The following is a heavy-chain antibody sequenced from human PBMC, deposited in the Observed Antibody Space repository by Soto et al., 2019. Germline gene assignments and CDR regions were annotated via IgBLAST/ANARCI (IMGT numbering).Heavy chain of an antibody. CDR2: ISWNSGSI. V-gene: IGHV3-9*01. D-gene: IGHD3-3*01. CDR3: AKAGGDFWSGYDMDV. J-gene: IGHJ6*03. CDR1: GFTFDDYV. Sequence: EVQLVESGGGLVQPGRSLRLSCAASGFTFDDYVMHWVRQAPGKGLEWVSGISWNSGSIGYADSVKGRFTISRDNAKNSLYLQMNSLRAEDTALYYCAKAGGDFWSGYDMDVWGKGTTVTVSS.